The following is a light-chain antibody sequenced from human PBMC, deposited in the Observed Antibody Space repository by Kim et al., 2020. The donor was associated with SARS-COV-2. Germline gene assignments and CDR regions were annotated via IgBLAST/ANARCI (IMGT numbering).Light chain of an antibody. Sequence: SAAVGVRVTITGRASQGMRNDLGWYQRKPGKAPKLLIYAAYSLQSGVPSRFSGSGSGTDFTLTISSLQPEDFATYYCLQDYSDPDTLGQGTKREI. J-gene: IGKJ2*01. CDR1: QGMRND. CDR2: AAY. V-gene: IGKV1-6*01. CDR3: LQDYSDPDT.